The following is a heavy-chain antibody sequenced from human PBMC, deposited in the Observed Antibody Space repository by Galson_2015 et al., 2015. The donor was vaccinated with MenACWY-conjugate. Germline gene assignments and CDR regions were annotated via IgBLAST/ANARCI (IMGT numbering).Heavy chain of an antibody. CDR3: AREGSSRYHSDYFCCAS. CDR1: GDSVSSNSAA. V-gene: IGHV6-1*01. D-gene: IGHD3-22*01. CDR2: TYYRSQWHY. Sequence: CAISGDSVSSNSAAWNWIRQSPSRGFEWLGRTYYRSQWHYDYAVSVKGRMTINPDTSKNEISLQLHSVTPEDMAVYYCAREGSSRYHSDYFCCASWGQGTLVTVSS. J-gene: IGHJ5*02.